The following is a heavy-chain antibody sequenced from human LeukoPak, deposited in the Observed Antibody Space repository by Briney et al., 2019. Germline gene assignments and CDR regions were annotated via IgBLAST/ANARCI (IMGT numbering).Heavy chain of an antibody. D-gene: IGHD5-24*01. V-gene: IGHV4-34*01. J-gene: IGHJ4*02. CDR1: GGSFSGYY. CDR2: INHSGST. CDR3: ARAENRDGYAIDY. Sequence: PSETLSLTCAVYGGSFSGYYWSWIRQPPGKGLEWIGEINHSGSTNYNPSLKSRVTISVDRSKNQFSLKLSSVTAADTAVYYCARAENRDGYAIDYWGQGTLVTVSS.